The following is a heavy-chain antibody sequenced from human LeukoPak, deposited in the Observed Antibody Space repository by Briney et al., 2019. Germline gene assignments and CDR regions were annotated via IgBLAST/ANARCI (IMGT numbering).Heavy chain of an antibody. Sequence: SETLSLTCAVYGGSFSGYYWSWIRQPPGKGLEWIGYIYYTGSMYYNPSLKSRVTISGDTSKSQFSLRLSSVTAADTAVYYCARASYSYDINGWVPFDYWGQGTLVTVSS. D-gene: IGHD3-22*01. CDR3: ARASYSYDINGWVPFDY. V-gene: IGHV4-59*08. J-gene: IGHJ4*02. CDR1: GGSFSGYY. CDR2: IYYTGSM.